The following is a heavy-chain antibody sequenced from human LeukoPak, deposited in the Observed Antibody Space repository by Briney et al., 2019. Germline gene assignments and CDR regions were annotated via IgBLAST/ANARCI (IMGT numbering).Heavy chain of an antibody. J-gene: IGHJ4*02. V-gene: IGHV3-9*01. D-gene: IGHD3-10*01. CDR1: GFTFDDYA. Sequence: GRSLRLSCAASGFTFDDYAMHWVRQAPGKGLEWVSGISWNSGSIGYADSVKGRFTISRDNAKNSLYLQMNSLRAEDTALYYCAKSGSGSYYNPPLDYWGQGTLVTVSS. CDR3: AKSGSGSYYNPPLDY. CDR2: ISWNSGSI.